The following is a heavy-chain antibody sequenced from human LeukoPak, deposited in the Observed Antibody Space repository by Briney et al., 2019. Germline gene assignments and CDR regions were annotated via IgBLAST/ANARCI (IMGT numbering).Heavy chain of an antibody. D-gene: IGHD3-22*01. CDR2: IIPIFGTA. J-gene: IGHJ5*02. CDR1: GGTFSSYA. V-gene: IGHV1-69*13. Sequence: GASVKVSCKASGGTFSSYAISWVRQAPGQGLEWMGGIIPIFGTANYAQKFQGRVTITADESTSTAYMELSSLRSEDTAVYYCAREGFQIKPYDSSGPHPWDNWFDPWGQGTLVTVSS. CDR3: AREGFQIKPYDSSGPHPWDNWFDP.